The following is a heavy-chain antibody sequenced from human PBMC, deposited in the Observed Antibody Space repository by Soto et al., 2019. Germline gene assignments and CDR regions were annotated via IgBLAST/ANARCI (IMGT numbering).Heavy chain of an antibody. D-gene: IGHD6-13*01. V-gene: IGHV4-59*01. CDR1: GGSISSYY. CDR2: IYYSGST. CDR3: AREAGIAAAGKNYYGMDV. J-gene: IGHJ6*02. Sequence: SETLSLTCTVSGGSISSYYWSWIRQPPGKGLEWIGYIYYSGSTNYNPSLKSRVTISVDTSKNQFSLKLSSVTAADTAVYYCAREAGIAAAGKNYYGMDVWGQGTTVTVSS.